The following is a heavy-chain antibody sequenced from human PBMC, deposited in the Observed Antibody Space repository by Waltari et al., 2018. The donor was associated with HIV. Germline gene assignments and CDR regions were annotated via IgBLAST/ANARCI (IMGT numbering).Heavy chain of an antibody. CDR2: IYYTGRT. J-gene: IGHJ5*02. D-gene: IGHD3-3*01. CDR1: GGSFNSYH. Sequence: QVQLQESGPGLVKPSETLSLTCSVSGGSFNSYHWSWIRQPPGKGLEWIGYIYYTGRTNCNPSHKSRVTISVDTSKNQYALRLSSGTAADTAVYYCASALFGVGSNWFDPWGQGTLVTVSS. CDR3: ASALFGVGSNWFDP. V-gene: IGHV4-59*01.